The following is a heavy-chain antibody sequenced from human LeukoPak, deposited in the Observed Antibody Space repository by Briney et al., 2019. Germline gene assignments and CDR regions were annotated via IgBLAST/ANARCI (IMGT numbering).Heavy chain of an antibody. CDR2: ISSNGGST. CDR3: ARVAYYGGNDY. CDR1: RFTFSSYA. J-gene: IGHJ4*02. D-gene: IGHD4-23*01. Sequence: GGSLRLSCAASRFTFSSYAMHWVRQAPGKGLEYVSAISSNGGSTYYANSVKGRFTISRDNSKNTLYLQMGSLRAEDMAVYYCARVAYYGGNDYWGQGTLVTVSS. V-gene: IGHV3-64*01.